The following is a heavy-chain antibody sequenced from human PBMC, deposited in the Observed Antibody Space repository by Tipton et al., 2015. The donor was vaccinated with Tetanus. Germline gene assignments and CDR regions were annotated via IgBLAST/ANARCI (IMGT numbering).Heavy chain of an antibody. CDR1: GGPFRGYY. D-gene: IGHD2-15*01. CDR3: ARGLGLCTGGSCSF. CDR2: IDQFGNT. J-gene: IGHJ4*02. Sequence: TLSLTCAVSGGPFRGYYWSGIRQPPGMGLEWIGEIDQFGNTNYNPSLKSRLTLSVDTSKNQFSLNLRSVIAADTAIYYCARGLGLCTGGSCSFWGQGTPVTVSS. V-gene: IGHV4-34*01.